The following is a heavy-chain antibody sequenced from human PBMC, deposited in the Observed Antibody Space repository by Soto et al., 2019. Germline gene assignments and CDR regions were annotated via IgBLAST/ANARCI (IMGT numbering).Heavy chain of an antibody. V-gene: IGHV3-21*01. CDR3: ATLLRFLEWSPDV. J-gene: IGHJ6*04. Sequence: PGGSLRLSCAASGFTFSSYSMNWVRQAPGKGLEWVSSISSSSSYIYYADSVKGRFTISRDNAKNSLYLQMNSLRAEDTAVYYCATLLRFLEWSPDVWGKGTTVTVSS. CDR2: ISSSSSYI. D-gene: IGHD3-3*01. CDR1: GFTFSSYS.